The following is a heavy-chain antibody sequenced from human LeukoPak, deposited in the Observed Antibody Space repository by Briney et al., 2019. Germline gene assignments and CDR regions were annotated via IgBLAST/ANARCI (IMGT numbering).Heavy chain of an antibody. J-gene: IGHJ3*02. CDR1: GYTFTSYD. D-gene: IGHD2-2*02. Sequence: ASVKVSCKASGYTFTSYDIHWVRQAPGQGLEWMGWMNPNSGNTDYAQKFQGRVTITRNTSISTAYMELSSLRSEDTAVYYCARGQSNKPGYCSSTSCYTGDAFDIWGEGAMVTVSS. CDR3: ARGQSNKPGYCSSTSCYTGDAFDI. CDR2: MNPNSGNT. V-gene: IGHV1-8*03.